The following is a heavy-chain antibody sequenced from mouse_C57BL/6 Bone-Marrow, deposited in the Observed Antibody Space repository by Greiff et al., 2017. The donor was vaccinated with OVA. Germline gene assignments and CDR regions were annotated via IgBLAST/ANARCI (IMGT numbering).Heavy chain of an antibody. J-gene: IGHJ1*03. V-gene: IGHV1-4*01. Sequence: QVQLQQSGAELARPGASVKMSCKASGYTFTSYTMHWVKQRPGQGLEWIGYINPSSGYTKYNQKFKDKATLTADKSSSTAYMQLSSLTSEDSAVYYCARFITTVVGSWYFDVWGTGTTVTVSS. CDR3: ARFITTVVGSWYFDV. CDR1: GYTFTSYT. CDR2: INPSSGYT. D-gene: IGHD1-1*01.